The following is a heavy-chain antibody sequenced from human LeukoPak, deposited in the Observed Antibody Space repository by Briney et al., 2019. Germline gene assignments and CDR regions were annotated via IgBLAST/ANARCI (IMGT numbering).Heavy chain of an antibody. CDR1: GYTFTSYY. V-gene: IGHV1-46*01. CDR2: INPSGGST. J-gene: IGHJ4*02. Sequence: ASVKVSCKASGYTFTSYYMHWVRQAPGQGLEGMGIINPSGGSTSYAQKFQGRVTMTRDASTSTVYMELSSLRSEDTAVYYCARDKERDNYFDYWGQGTLVTVSS. CDR3: ARDKERDNYFDY.